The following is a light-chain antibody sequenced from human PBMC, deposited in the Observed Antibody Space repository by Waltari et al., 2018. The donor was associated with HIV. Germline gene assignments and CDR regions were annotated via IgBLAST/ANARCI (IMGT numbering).Light chain of an antibody. J-gene: IGLJ3*02. Sequence: QSVLTQPPSVSGTPGQRVTISCSGPNSNVEITSVYWYQHLPGAAPQLLIFANDQRPLWVPDRFSGSKSGTSASLAISGLRSEDEADYYCAAWADVLSAWVFGGGTKLSVL. V-gene: IGLV1-47*01. CDR3: AAWADVLSAWV. CDR2: AND. CDR1: NSNVEITS.